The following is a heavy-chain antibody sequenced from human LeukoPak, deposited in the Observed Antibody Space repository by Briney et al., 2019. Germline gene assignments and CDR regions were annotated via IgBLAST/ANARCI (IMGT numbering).Heavy chain of an antibody. J-gene: IGHJ4*02. CDR2: IIPIFGTA. D-gene: IGHD6-13*01. V-gene: IGHV1-69*13. CDR3: ARDEVAAAGTFY. Sequence: SVKVSCKASGGTFSSYAISWVRQAPGQGLGWMGGIIPIFGTANYAQKFQGRVTITADESTSTAYMELSSLRSEDTAVYYCARDEVAAAGTFYWGQGTLVTVSS. CDR1: GGTFSSYA.